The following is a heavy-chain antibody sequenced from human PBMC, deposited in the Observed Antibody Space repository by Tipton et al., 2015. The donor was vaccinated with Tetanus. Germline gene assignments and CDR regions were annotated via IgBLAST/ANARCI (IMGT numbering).Heavy chain of an antibody. J-gene: IGHJ4*02. CDR1: GDSITSFY. D-gene: IGHD1-7*01. V-gene: IGHV4-59*01. CDR2: IFYGGTT. CDR3: ARDLGTSGFH. Sequence: TLSLTCTVSGDSITSFYWSWIRQPPGKGLEWIGYIFYGGTTNYNPSLKSRATISLDTSKNQFSLQLSSVTAADTAVYYRARDLGTSGFHWGQGTLVTVSS.